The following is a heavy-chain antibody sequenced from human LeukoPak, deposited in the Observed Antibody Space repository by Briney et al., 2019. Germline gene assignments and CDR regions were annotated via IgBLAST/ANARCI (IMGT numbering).Heavy chain of an antibody. CDR1: GYTFTSYG. D-gene: IGHD6-13*01. J-gene: IGHJ4*02. CDR3: ARGQGSHGQQLGDY. V-gene: IGHV1-8*02. Sequence: GASVKVSCKASGYTFTSYGISWVRQAPGQGLEWMGWMNPNSGNTGYAQKFQGRVTMTRNTSTSTVFMELSSLRSDDTAMYYCARGQGSHGQQLGDYWGQGTLVTVSS. CDR2: MNPNSGNT.